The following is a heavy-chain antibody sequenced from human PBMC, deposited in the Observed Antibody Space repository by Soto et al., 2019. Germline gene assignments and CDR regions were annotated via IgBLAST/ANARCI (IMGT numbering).Heavy chain of an antibody. CDR3: ARLAGYYDSSGPDASDY. Sequence: GESLKISCKGSGYSFTSYWIAWVRQMPGKGLEWMGIIYPGDSDTRYSPSFQGQVTISADKSISTAYLQWSSLKASDTAMYYCARLAGYYDSSGPDASDYWGQGTLVTGSS. V-gene: IGHV5-51*01. J-gene: IGHJ4*02. CDR2: IYPGDSDT. CDR1: GYSFTSYW. D-gene: IGHD3-22*01.